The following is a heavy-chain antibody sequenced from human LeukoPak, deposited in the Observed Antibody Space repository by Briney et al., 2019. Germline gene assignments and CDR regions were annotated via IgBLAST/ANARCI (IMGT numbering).Heavy chain of an antibody. V-gene: IGHV4-59*01. CDR2: IYYSGST. J-gene: IGHJ3*02. D-gene: IGHD2-15*01. CDR1: GFTFSSYA. Sequence: PGGSLRLSCAASGFTFSSYAMSWVRQPPGKGLEWIGYIYYSGSTNYNPSLKSRVTISVDTSKNQFSLKLSSVTAADTAVYYCARDVANAFDIWGQGTMVTVSS. CDR3: ARDVANAFDI.